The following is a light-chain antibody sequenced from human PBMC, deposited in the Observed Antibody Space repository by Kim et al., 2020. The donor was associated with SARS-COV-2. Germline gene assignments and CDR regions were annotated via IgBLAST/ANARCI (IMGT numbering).Light chain of an antibody. V-gene: IGLV3-1*01. CDR3: QAWDSSTGV. CDR1: KLGDKY. J-gene: IGLJ3*02. CDR2: EDS. Sequence: SYELTQPPSVSVSPGQTASITCYGDKLGDKYVCWYQQKPGQSPVRVIYEDSRRPSGIPERFLGSNSGNTATLTISGTQAMDEADYYCQAWDSSTGVFGGGTQLTVL.